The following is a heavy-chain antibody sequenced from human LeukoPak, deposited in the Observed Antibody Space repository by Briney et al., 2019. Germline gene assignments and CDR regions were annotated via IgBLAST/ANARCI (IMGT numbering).Heavy chain of an antibody. V-gene: IGHV3-48*01. CDR3: ARDRSYGSFDY. CDR2: ISSSSSTI. Sequence: GGSLRLSCAASGFTFSSYSMNWVRQAPGKGLEWVSYISSSSSTIYYADSVKGRFAISRDNAKNSLYLQMNSLRAEDTALYYCARDRSYGSFDYWGQGTLVTVSS. D-gene: IGHD5-18*01. CDR1: GFTFSSYS. J-gene: IGHJ4*02.